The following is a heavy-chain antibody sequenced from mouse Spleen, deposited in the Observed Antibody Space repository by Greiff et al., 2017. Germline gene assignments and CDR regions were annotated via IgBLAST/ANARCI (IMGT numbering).Heavy chain of an antibody. CDR3: ARRDYSKGFDY. CDR2: IDPSDSYT. Sequence: QVQLQQSGAELVMPGASVKLSCKASGYTFTSYWMHWVKQRPGQGLEWIGEIDPSDSYTNYNQKFKGKATLTVDKSSSTAYMQLSSLTSEDSAVYYCARRDYSKGFDYWGQGTTLTVSS. V-gene: IGHV1-69*01. CDR1: GYTFTSYW. J-gene: IGHJ2*01. D-gene: IGHD2-5*01.